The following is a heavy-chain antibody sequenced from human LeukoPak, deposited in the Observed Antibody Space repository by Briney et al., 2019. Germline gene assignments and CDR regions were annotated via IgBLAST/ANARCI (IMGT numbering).Heavy chain of an antibody. V-gene: IGHV5-51*01. CDR3: ARQFYYGSGSYMNGMDV. CDR1: GYSFTSYW. Sequence: GESLKISCKGSGYSFTSYWIGWVRQMPGKGLEWMGIIYPGDSTTRYSPSFQGQVTISADKSITTAYLQWSSLKASDTAMYYCARQFYYGSGSYMNGMDVWGQGTTVTVSS. J-gene: IGHJ6*02. CDR2: IYPGDSTT. D-gene: IGHD3-10*01.